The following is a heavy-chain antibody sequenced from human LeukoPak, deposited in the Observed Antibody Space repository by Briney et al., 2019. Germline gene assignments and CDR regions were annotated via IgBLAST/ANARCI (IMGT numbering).Heavy chain of an antibody. CDR3: ARDRAQEYYDFWSALGWFDP. CDR1: GGPISSYY. J-gene: IGHJ5*02. Sequence: SETLSLTCTVSGGPISSYYWSWIRQPPGKGLEWIGYIYYSGSTNYNPSLKSRATISVDTSKNQFSLKLSSVTAADTAVYYCARDRAQEYYDFWSALGWFDPWGQGTLVTVSS. CDR2: IYYSGST. D-gene: IGHD3-3*01. V-gene: IGHV4-59*01.